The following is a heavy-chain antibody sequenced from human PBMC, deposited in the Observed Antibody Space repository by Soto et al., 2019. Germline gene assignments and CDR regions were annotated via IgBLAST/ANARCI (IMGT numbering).Heavy chain of an antibody. CDR3: ARGPPNSI. D-gene: IGHD3-22*01. J-gene: IGHJ4*02. CDR1: GGSISSGGYS. CDR2: IYHSGST. V-gene: IGHV4-30-2*01. Sequence: TLSLTCAVSGGSISSGGYSWSWIRQPPGKGLEWIGYIYHSGSTYYNPSLKSRVTISVDRSKNQFSLKLSSVTAADTAVYYCARGPPNSIWGQGTLVTAPQ.